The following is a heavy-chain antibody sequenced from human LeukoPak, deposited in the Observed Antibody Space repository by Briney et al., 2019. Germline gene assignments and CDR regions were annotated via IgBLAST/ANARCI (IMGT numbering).Heavy chain of an antibody. Sequence: GGSLRLSCTASGFTFSSYGMHWVRQAPGKGLEWVAVISYDGSNKDYADSVKGRFTISRDGSKNTLYLQMNSLRVEDTAVYYCAKEGDYYGMDVWGQGTTVTVSS. V-gene: IGHV3-30*18. CDR1: GFTFSSYG. J-gene: IGHJ6*02. CDR3: AKEGDYYGMDV. D-gene: IGHD1-26*01. CDR2: ISYDGSNK.